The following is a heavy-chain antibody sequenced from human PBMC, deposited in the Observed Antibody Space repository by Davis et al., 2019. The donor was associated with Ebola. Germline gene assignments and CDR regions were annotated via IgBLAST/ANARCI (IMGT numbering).Heavy chain of an antibody. CDR1: GFTFSSYG. J-gene: IGHJ4*02. CDR3: ARRDRGWGGNDY. D-gene: IGHD6-19*01. CDR2: ISYDGSNK. Sequence: PGGSLRLSCAASGFTFSSYGMHWVRQAPGKGLEWVAIISYDGSNKYYADSVKGRFTISRDNSKNTLYLQMNSLRAEDTAVYYCARRDRGWGGNDYWGQGTLVTVSS. V-gene: IGHV3-30*03.